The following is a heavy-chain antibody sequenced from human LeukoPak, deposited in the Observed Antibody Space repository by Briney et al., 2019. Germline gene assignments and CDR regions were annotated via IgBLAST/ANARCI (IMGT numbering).Heavy chain of an antibody. CDR3: ARRGGPWGSYRYRSAFDV. V-gene: IGHV4-34*01. J-gene: IGHJ3*01. Sequence: SETLSLTCAVYGGSFSGYYWSWIRQPPGKGLEWIGEINHSGSTNYNPSLKSRVTISVDTSKNQFSLKLSSVTAADTAVYYCARRGGPWGSYRYRSAFDVWGQGTMVTVSS. D-gene: IGHD3-16*02. CDR1: GGSFSGYY. CDR2: INHSGST.